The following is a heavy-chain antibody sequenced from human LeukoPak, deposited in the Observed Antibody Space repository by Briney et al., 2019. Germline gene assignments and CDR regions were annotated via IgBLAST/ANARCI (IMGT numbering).Heavy chain of an antibody. V-gene: IGHV1-18*01. Sequence: AASVKVSCKASGYTFTSYGISWVRQAPGQGLEWMGWISAYNGNTNYAQKLQGRVTMTTDTSTSTAYMELRSLRSDDTAVYYCARPGQWDNTGDFDTWGQGTLVTVSS. CDR3: ARPGQWDNTGDFDT. CDR1: GYTFTSYG. CDR2: ISAYNGNT. D-gene: IGHD7-27*01. J-gene: IGHJ5*02.